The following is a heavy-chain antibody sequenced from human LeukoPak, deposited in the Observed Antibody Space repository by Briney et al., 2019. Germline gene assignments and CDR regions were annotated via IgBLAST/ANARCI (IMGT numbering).Heavy chain of an antibody. CDR3: ARGRGRPNSSSWPYYYYYYYMDV. CDR2: MNPNSGNT. V-gene: IGHV1-8*03. D-gene: IGHD6-13*01. J-gene: IGHJ6*03. Sequence: GASVKVSCKASGYTFTSYDINWVRQATGQGLEWMGWMNPNSGNTGYAQKFQGRVTITRNTSISTAYVELSSLRSEDTAVYYCARGRGRPNSSSWPYYYYYYYMDVWGKGTTVTVSS. CDR1: GYTFTSYD.